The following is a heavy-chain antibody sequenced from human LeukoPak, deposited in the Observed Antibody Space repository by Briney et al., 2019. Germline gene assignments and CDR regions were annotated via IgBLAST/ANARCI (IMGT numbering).Heavy chain of an antibody. CDR3: ARDIGITMVRGVITRFDP. CDR1: GGSFSGYY. CDR2: INHSGST. Sequence: SETLSLTCAVYGGSFSGYYWSWIRQPPGKGLEWIGEINHSGSTNYNPSLKSRVTISVDTSKNQFSLKLRSVTAADTAVYYCARDIGITMVRGVITRFDPWGQGTLVTVSS. D-gene: IGHD3-10*01. J-gene: IGHJ5*02. V-gene: IGHV4-34*01.